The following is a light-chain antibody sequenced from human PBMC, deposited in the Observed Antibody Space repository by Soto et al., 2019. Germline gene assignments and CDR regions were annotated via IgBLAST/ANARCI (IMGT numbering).Light chain of an antibody. V-gene: IGLV1-44*01. CDR3: AAWDDSLTGVV. CDR1: SSNIGTYT. J-gene: IGLJ2*01. Sequence: QSVLTQPPSASGTPGQRVTMSCSGSSSNIGTYTVNWYHQLPGTAPKLLIHTNNQRPSGVPGRFSGSKSGTSASLAISGLQSEDEADYFCAAWDDSLTGVVFGGGTKLTVL. CDR2: TNN.